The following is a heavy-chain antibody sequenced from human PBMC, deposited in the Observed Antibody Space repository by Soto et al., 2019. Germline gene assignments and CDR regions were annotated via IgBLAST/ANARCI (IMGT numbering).Heavy chain of an antibody. CDR1: GGSISSYY. CDR3: ARVPSPVGAYGMDV. Sequence: ETLSLTCTVSGGSISSYYWSWIRQPPGKGLEWIGYIYYSGSTNYNPSLKSRVTISVDTSKNQFSLKLSSVTAADTAVYYCARVPSPVGAYGMDVWGQGTTVTVSS. V-gene: IGHV4-59*01. D-gene: IGHD1-26*01. J-gene: IGHJ6*02. CDR2: IYYSGST.